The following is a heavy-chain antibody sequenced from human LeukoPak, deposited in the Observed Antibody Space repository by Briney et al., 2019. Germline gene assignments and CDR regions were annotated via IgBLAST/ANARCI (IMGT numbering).Heavy chain of an antibody. V-gene: IGHV3-23*01. CDR3: ARAPPYSSSWPLDY. J-gene: IGHJ4*02. CDR1: GFTFSSHA. Sequence: GGSLRLSCAASGFTFSSHAISWVRQAPGKGLEWVSAISGSGGTTYYADSVKGRFTISRDNSKNTLYLQMNSLRVEDTAVYYCARAPPYSSSWPLDYWGQGTLVTVSS. CDR2: ISGSGGTT. D-gene: IGHD6-13*01.